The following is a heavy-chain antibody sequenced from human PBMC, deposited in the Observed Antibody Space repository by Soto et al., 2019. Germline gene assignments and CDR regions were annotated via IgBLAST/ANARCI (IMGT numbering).Heavy chain of an antibody. CDR3: ARGEDAFFYNGLDV. CDR1: GDSFSVYY. V-gene: IGHV4-59*01. J-gene: IGHJ6*02. CDR2: VSXXGXT. D-gene: IGHD3-3*02. Sequence: SETLSLTCTVSGDSFSVYYWTWIRQPPGKGLEXIGXVSXXGXTXXXPXXXSRVTISMDTSKTQFSVNLTSVTAGDTAVYYCARGEDAFFYNGLDVWGQGITVTASS.